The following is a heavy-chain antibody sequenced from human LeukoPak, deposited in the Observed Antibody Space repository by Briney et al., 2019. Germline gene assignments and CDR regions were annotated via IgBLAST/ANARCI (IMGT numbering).Heavy chain of an antibody. CDR1: GGSISSGGYS. V-gene: IGHV4-30-2*01. CDR2: IYHSGST. CDR3: ARGNYTDHYDSSGYYNFDY. Sequence: PSETLSLTCAVSGGSISSGGYSWSWIRQPPGKGLEWIGYIYHSGSTYYNPSLKSRVTISVDRSKNQFPLKLSSVTAADTAVYYCARGNYTDHYDSSGYYNFDYWGQGTLVTVSS. D-gene: IGHD3-22*01. J-gene: IGHJ4*02.